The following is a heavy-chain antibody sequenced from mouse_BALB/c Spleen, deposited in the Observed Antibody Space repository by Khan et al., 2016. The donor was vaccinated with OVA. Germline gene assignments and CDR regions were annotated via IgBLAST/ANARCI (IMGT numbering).Heavy chain of an antibody. CDR2: VSTGGSYT. Sequence: EVELVESGGDLVKPGGSLKLSCAASGFTFSTYGMSWVRQAPDKRLEWVATVSTGGSYTYYPDSVKGRFTISREHAKNTLYRQMSGMRSEDTAMFYCTRLAYYYDSEGFAYWGQGTLVTVSA. D-gene: IGHD1-1*01. CDR1: GFTFSTYG. V-gene: IGHV5-6*01. CDR3: TRLAYYYDSEGFAY. J-gene: IGHJ3*01.